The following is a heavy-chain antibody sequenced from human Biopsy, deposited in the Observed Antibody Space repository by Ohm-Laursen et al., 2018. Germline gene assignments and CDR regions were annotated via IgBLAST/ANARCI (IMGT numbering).Heavy chain of an antibody. J-gene: IGHJ6*02. D-gene: IGHD2/OR15-2a*01. Sequence: SETLSLTCTVSGDSIRSDYWRWTRQPPGKGLECIGYIYYSGRTNYNPSIKSRVTISVDTSKNQFSLRMNSVTAADTAVYYFARATNSTGWAYYYYYGMDVWGQGTTVTVSS. CDR2: IYYSGRT. CDR3: ARATNSTGWAYYYYYGMDV. CDR1: GDSIRSDY. V-gene: IGHV4-59*01.